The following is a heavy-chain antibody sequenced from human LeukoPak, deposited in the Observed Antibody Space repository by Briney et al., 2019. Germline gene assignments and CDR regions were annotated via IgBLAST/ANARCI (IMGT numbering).Heavy chain of an antibody. CDR2: ISAYNGNT. Sequence: ASVKVSCKASGYTFTSYGISWVRQAPGQGLEWMGWISAYNGNTNYAQKLQGTVTMTTDTSTSTAYMELRSLRSDDTAVYYCARYDYVWGSYFPDLDYWGQGTLVTVSS. CDR3: ARYDYVWGSYFPDLDY. J-gene: IGHJ4*02. V-gene: IGHV1-18*01. CDR1: GYTFTSYG. D-gene: IGHD3-16*01.